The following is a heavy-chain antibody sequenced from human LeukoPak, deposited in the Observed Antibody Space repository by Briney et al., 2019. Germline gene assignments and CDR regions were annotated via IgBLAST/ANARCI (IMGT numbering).Heavy chain of an antibody. CDR1: GGSISSYY. CDR2: IYTSGST. Sequence: SETLSLTCTVSGGSISSYYWSWIRQPAGKGLEWIGRIYTSGSTNYNPSLKSRVTISVDTSKNQFSLKLSSVTAADTAVYYCARLNSSGWYSDYFDYWGQGTLVTVSS. J-gene: IGHJ4*02. D-gene: IGHD6-19*01. V-gene: IGHV4-4*07. CDR3: ARLNSSGWYSDYFDY.